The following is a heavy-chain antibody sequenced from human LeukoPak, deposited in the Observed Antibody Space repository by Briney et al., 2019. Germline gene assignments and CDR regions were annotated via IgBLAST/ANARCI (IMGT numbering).Heavy chain of an antibody. CDR2: INSDGSST. CDR1: GFTFSSYW. D-gene: IGHD3-3*01. CDR3: AREGSGYYRGYFQH. Sequence: GGSLRLSCAASGFTFSSYWMHWVRQAPGKGLVWVSRINSDGSSTSYADSVKGRFTISRDNAKNTLYLQMNSLRAEDTAVYYCAREGSGYYRGYFQHWGQGTLVTVSS. V-gene: IGHV3-74*01. J-gene: IGHJ1*01.